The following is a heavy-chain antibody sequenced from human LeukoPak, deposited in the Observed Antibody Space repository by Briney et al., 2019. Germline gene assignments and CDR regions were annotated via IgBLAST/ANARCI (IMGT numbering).Heavy chain of an antibody. D-gene: IGHD5-12*01. Sequence: PSETLSLTCTVSGGSISSSSYYWGWIRQPPGKGLEWIGSIYYSGSTYYNPSLKSRVTISVDTSKNQFSLKLSSVTAADTAVYYCARSPGGYDSPDYWGQGTLVTVSS. CDR1: GGSISSSSYY. CDR2: IYYSGST. J-gene: IGHJ4*02. CDR3: ARSPGGYDSPDY. V-gene: IGHV4-39*07.